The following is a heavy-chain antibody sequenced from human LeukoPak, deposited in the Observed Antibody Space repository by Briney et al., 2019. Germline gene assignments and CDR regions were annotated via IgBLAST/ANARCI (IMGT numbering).Heavy chain of an antibody. CDR1: GFTFSSYA. CDR3: AKDLRVYGSGSYYNWDDKLPTSVGYYYGMDV. CDR2: ISGSGGST. D-gene: IGHD3-10*01. Sequence: GGSLRLSCAASGFTFSSYAMSWVRQAPGKGLEWVSAISGSGGSTYYADSVKGRFTISRDNSKNTLYLQMNSLRAEDTAVYYCAKDLRVYGSGSYYNWDDKLPTSVGYYYGMDVWGQGTTVTVSS. V-gene: IGHV3-23*01. J-gene: IGHJ6*02.